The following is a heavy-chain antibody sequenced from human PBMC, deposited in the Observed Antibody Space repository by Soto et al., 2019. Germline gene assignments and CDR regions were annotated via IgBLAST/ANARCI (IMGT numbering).Heavy chain of an antibody. Sequence: GESLKISCKGSGYSFTSYWISWVRQMPGKGLEWMGRIDPSDSYTNYSPSFQGHVTISADKSISTAYLQWSSLKASDTAMYYCASIYDFWSGPQKPYYYYGMDVWGQGTTVTVSS. CDR1: GYSFTSYW. CDR3: ASIYDFWSGPQKPYYYYGMDV. CDR2: IDPSDSYT. J-gene: IGHJ6*02. D-gene: IGHD3-3*01. V-gene: IGHV5-10-1*01.